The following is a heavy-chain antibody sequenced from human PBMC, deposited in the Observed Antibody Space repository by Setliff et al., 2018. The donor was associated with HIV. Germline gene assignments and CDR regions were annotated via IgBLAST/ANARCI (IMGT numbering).Heavy chain of an antibody. Sequence: PSETLSLTCTVSGYSVSSGGYYWNWIRQSPGKGLEWIGHIYYTGNTQYNPSLQSRVIMAVDSSKNQFSLKLSSVTAADTAVYYCATSLITVPPDAFDIWGQGTMVTVSS. J-gene: IGHJ3*02. V-gene: IGHV4-31*03. D-gene: IGHD4-4*01. CDR1: GYSVSSGGYY. CDR2: IYYTGNT. CDR3: ATSLITVPPDAFDI.